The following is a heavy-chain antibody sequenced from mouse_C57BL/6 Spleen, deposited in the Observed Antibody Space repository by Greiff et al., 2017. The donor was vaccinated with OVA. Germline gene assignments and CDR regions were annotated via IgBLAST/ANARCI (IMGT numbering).Heavy chain of an antibody. CDR3: ARGVYYGSSPFDY. V-gene: IGHV1-85*01. CDR2: IYPRDGST. D-gene: IGHD1-1*01. Sequence: QVQLQQSGPELVKPGASVKLSCKASGYTFTSYDINWVKQRPGQGLEWIGWIYPRDGSTKYNEKFKGKATLIVDTSSSTAYMELHSLTSEDSAVYFCARGVYYGSSPFDYWGQGTTLTVSS. CDR1: GYTFTSYD. J-gene: IGHJ2*01.